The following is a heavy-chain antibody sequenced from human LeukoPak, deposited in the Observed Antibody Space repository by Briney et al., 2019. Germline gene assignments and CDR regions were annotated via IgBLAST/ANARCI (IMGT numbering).Heavy chain of an antibody. CDR3: ASFFEAAADAFDI. J-gene: IGHJ3*02. D-gene: IGHD6-13*01. Sequence: PSETLSLTCTVSGGSISSYYWSWIRQPPGKGLEWIGCIYYSGSTNYNPSLKSRVTISVDTSKNQFSLRLTSVTAADTAVYYCASFFEAAADAFDIWGQGTMVTVSS. CDR2: IYYSGST. V-gene: IGHV4-59*01. CDR1: GGSISSYY.